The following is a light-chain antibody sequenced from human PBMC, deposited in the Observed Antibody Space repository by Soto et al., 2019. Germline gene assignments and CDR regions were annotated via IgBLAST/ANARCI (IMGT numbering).Light chain of an antibody. J-gene: IGKJ4*01. CDR3: QQYKAWPLT. Sequence: EIVMTQSPAPLSVSPGERATLSCRPSQSVSSNLAWYQQKPGQTPKLLIYVASTRATGIPARFSGSGSGTEFTPTISSLPSEDFAVYYWQQYKAWPLTFGGGTKVEFK. CDR2: VAS. CDR1: QSVSSN. V-gene: IGKV3-15*01.